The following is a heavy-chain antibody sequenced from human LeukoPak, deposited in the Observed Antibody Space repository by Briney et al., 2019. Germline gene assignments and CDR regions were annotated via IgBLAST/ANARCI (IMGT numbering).Heavy chain of an antibody. Sequence: GGSRRLSCAASGFTVSNAWMSWVRQAPGKGLEWLGRIKSKTEGGTTDYAAPVKGRFTISRDDSKNTVYLQMNRLITEDTAVYYCTTDPTYWGQGTLVTVSS. CDR2: IKSKTEGGTT. V-gene: IGHV3-15*01. CDR3: TTDPTY. J-gene: IGHJ4*02. CDR1: GFTVSNAW.